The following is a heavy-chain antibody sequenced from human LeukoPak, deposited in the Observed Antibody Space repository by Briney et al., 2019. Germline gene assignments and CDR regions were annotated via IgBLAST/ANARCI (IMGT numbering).Heavy chain of an antibody. Sequence: PGGSLRLSCAASGFTFSSYSMNWVRQAPGKGLEWVSSISSSSSYIYYADSVKGRFTISRDNAKNSLYLQMYSLRAEDTAVYYCARSTNYDSSGYYHDYWGQGTLVTVSS. CDR3: ARSTNYDSSGYYHDY. CDR2: ISSSSSYI. D-gene: IGHD3-22*01. J-gene: IGHJ4*02. V-gene: IGHV3-21*01. CDR1: GFTFSSYS.